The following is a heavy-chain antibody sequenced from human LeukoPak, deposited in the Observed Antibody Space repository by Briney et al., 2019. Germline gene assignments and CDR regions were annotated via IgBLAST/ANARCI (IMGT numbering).Heavy chain of an antibody. CDR3: ARDPGDYYDSSGYRSSRGTLDY. CDR1: GFTFSSYE. D-gene: IGHD3-22*01. J-gene: IGHJ4*02. Sequence: PGGSLRLSCAASGFTFSSYEMNWVRQAPGKGLEWVSYISSSGSTIYYADSVKGRFTISRDNAKNSLYLQMNSLRAEDTAVYYCARDPGDYYDSSGYRSSRGTLDYWGQGTLVTVSS. CDR2: ISSSGSTI. V-gene: IGHV3-48*03.